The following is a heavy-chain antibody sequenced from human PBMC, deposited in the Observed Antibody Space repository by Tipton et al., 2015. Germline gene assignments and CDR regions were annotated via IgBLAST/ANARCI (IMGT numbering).Heavy chain of an antibody. CDR2: ISHSGST. V-gene: IGHV4-38-2*01. J-gene: IGHJ4*02. D-gene: IGHD4-23*01. CDR1: GYSISSGYY. Sequence: TLSLTCDVSGYSISSGYYWVWIRQPPGKGLEWIGTISHSGSTYYNPSLKSRVTISADTSRNQFSLRLSSVTAADTAVYYCARARGRHGGLFDSWGQGILVTVSS. CDR3: ARARGRHGGLFDS.